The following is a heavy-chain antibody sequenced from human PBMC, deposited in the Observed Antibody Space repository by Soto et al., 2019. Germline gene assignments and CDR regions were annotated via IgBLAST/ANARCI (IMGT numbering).Heavy chain of an antibody. J-gene: IGHJ6*02. Sequence: PGGSLRLSCAVSGFTFSGYWMSWVRQAPGKGLEWVANINPDGSEKYYVDSVKGRFTISRGNAKKSLYLQMNSVRAEDTAVYYCARDDYGGNSYYYNGMDVWGQGTTVTVS. CDR3: ARDDYGGNSYYYNGMDV. CDR2: INPDGSEK. D-gene: IGHD4-17*01. CDR1: GFTFSGYW. V-gene: IGHV3-7*03.